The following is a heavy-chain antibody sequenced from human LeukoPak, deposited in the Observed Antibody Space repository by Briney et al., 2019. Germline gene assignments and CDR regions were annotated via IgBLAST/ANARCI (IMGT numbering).Heavy chain of an antibody. CDR1: GYTFTSHG. CDR2: ISTYNGNT. D-gene: IGHD6-13*01. Sequence: ASVKVSCKASGYTFTSHGISWVRQAPGQGLEWMGWISTYNGNTNYAQKLQGRVSMTTDTSTSTAYMDLRSLRSDDTAVYYCARVGLGSSWYYRSDYYYYYMDVWGKGTTVTVSS. J-gene: IGHJ6*03. V-gene: IGHV1-18*01. CDR3: ARVGLGSSWYYRSDYYYYYMDV.